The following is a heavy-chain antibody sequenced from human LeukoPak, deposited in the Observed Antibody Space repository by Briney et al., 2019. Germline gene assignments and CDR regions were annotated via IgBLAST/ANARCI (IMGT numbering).Heavy chain of an antibody. J-gene: IGHJ4*02. CDR1: GYTFTSYY. CDR2: IDPSGGSS. Sequence: ASVKVSCKASGYTFTSYYMHWVRQAPGQGLEWMGIIDPSGGSSSNAQKFQGRVIMTRDTSTSTVYLEVSSLRSEDTAVYYCARSALRGSWFSNFDYWGQGTLVTVSS. CDR3: ARSALRGSWFSNFDY. D-gene: IGHD6-13*01. V-gene: IGHV1-46*01.